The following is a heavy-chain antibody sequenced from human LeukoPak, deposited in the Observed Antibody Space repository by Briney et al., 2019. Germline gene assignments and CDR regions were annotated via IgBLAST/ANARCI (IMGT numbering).Heavy chain of an antibody. CDR1: GGSISSYY. J-gene: IGHJ4*02. V-gene: IGHV4-59*01. D-gene: IGHD6-19*01. CDR2: IYYSGST. CDR3: TTLSRDTSGWSLGYFDY. Sequence: SETLSLTCTVSGGSISSYYWSWIRQPPGKGLEWIGYIYYSGSTNYNPSLKSRVTISVDTSKNQFSLRLSSVTGADTAVYYCTTLSRDTSGWSLGYFDYWGQGTLVTVSS.